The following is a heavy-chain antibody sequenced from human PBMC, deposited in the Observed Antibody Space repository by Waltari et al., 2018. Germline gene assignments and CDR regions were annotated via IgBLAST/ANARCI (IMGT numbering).Heavy chain of an antibody. J-gene: IGHJ6*03. Sequence: EVQLVESGGGLVQPGGSLRLSCAASGFTFSSYAMSWVRPAPGRGLEWVSAISGSGGSTYYADSVKGRFTISRDNSKNTLYLQMNSLRAEDTAVYYCARQTVTTSNPYYYYMDVWGKGTTVTVSS. D-gene: IGHD4-17*01. V-gene: IGHV3-23*04. CDR2: ISGSGGST. CDR1: GFTFSSYA. CDR3: ARQTVTTSNPYYYYMDV.